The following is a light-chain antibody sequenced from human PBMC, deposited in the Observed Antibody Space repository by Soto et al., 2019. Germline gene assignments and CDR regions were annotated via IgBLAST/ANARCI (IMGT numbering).Light chain of an antibody. CDR2: DAS. CDR3: QQYNSYRT. J-gene: IGKJ1*01. CDR1: QSISNY. V-gene: IGKV3-11*01. Sequence: EIVLTQSPGTLSLSPGERATLSCRASQSISNYLAWYQHKPGQAPRLLISDASERASGVPARFSGSGSGTDFTLTISSLEPEDFATYYCQQYNSYRTFGQGTKVEIK.